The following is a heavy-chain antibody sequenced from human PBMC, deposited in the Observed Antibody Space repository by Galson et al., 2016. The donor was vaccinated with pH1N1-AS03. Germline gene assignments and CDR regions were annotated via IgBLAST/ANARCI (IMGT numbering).Heavy chain of an antibody. V-gene: IGHV3-30*01. J-gene: IGHJ6*02. D-gene: IGHD6-6*01. Sequence: SLRLSCAASGFIFNNYAMHWVRQTPGKGLEWVAVISYDGSEKYFADFVQDRFTISRDNSKNTLFLQMNSLRTGDTAVYYCARPLPYSSSSLEFYYALDVWGQGTTVTVSS. CDR3: ARPLPYSSSSLEFYYALDV. CDR1: GFIFNNYA. CDR2: ISYDGSEK.